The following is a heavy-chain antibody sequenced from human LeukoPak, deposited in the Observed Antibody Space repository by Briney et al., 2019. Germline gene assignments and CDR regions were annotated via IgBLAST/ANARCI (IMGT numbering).Heavy chain of an antibody. Sequence: GGPLRLSCAASGFTVSSNYMSWVRQAPGKGLEWVSVIYSGGSTYYADSVKGRFTISRDNSKNTLYLQMNSLRTEDTAVYYCARLRGRQQLVRYFDYWGQGTLVTVSS. CDR1: GFTVSSNY. D-gene: IGHD6-13*01. CDR3: ARLRGRQQLVRYFDY. V-gene: IGHV3-66*04. J-gene: IGHJ4*02. CDR2: IYSGGST.